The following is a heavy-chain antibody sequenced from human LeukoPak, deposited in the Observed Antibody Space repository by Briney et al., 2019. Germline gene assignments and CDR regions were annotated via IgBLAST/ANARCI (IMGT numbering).Heavy chain of an antibody. CDR3: ARSSGSYYNVWFDP. V-gene: IGHV1-69*04. D-gene: IGHD3-10*01. Sequence: SVKVSCKASGGTFSSYAISWVRQAPGQGLEWMGRIIPILGIANYAQKFQGRVTITADKSTSTAYMELSSLRSDDTAVYYCARSSGSYYNVWFDPWGQGTLVTVSS. CDR2: IIPILGIA. CDR1: GGTFSSYA. J-gene: IGHJ5*02.